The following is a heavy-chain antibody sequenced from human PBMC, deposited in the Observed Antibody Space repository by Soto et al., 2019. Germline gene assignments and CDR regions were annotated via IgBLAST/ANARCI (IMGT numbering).Heavy chain of an antibody. CDR1: GFTFSSYA. CDR3: AKDRKAARPFYYYYGMDV. D-gene: IGHD6-6*01. V-gene: IGHV3-23*01. Sequence: QTGGSLRLSCAASGFTFSSYAMSWVRQAPGKGLEWVSAISGSGGSTYYADSVKGRFTISRDNSKNTLYLQMNSLRAEDTAVYYCAKDRKAARPFYYYYGMDVWGQGTTVTVSS. J-gene: IGHJ6*02. CDR2: ISGSGGST.